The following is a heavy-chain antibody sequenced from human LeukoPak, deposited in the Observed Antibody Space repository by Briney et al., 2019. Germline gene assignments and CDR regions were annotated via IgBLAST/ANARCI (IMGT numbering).Heavy chain of an antibody. CDR1: GFTFSSYA. J-gene: IGHJ4*02. V-gene: IGHV3-73*01. CDR3: TSPPYNWNDEDYFDY. D-gene: IGHD1-20*01. CDR2: IRSKANSYAT. Sequence: PGGSLRLSCAASGFTFSSYAMHWVRQAPGKGLEWVGRIRSKANSYATAYAASVKGRFTISRDDSKNTAYLQMNSLKTEDTAVYYCTSPPYNWNDEDYFDYWGQGTLVTVSS.